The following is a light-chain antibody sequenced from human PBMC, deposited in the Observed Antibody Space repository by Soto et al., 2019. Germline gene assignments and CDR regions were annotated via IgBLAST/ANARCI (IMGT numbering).Light chain of an antibody. CDR3: QSYDRSLSAVV. J-gene: IGLJ2*01. CDR1: SSNIGANYD. Sequence: QSALTQPPSESGAPGQRVTISCTGNSSNIGANYDVHWYQQVPGTSPKLLIYGINDRPSGVPDRFSGSKSGTSASLAITGLQAEDEAVYYCQSYDRSLSAVVFGGGTKVTVL. V-gene: IGLV1-40*01. CDR2: GIN.